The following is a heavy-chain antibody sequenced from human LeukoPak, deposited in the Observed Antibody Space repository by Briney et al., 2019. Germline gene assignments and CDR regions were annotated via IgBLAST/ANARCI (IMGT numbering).Heavy chain of an antibody. J-gene: IGHJ2*01. V-gene: IGHV3-48*03. Sequence: GGSLRLSCVASGFTFSSYEMNWVRQAPGKGLEWVSYISSSGSTIYYADSVKGRFTISRDNAKNSLYLQMNSLRAEDTAVYHCARLGQWLVDWYFDLWGRGTLVTVSS. D-gene: IGHD6-19*01. CDR2: ISSSGSTI. CDR3: ARLGQWLVDWYFDL. CDR1: GFTFSSYE.